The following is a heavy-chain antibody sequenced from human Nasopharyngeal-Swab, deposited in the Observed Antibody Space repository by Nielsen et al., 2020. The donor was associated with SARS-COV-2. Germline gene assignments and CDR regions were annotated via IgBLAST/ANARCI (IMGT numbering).Heavy chain of an antibody. CDR2: IKSKTDGGTT. J-gene: IGHJ4*02. D-gene: IGHD5-18*01. V-gene: IGHV3-15*01. Sequence: GGSLRLSCAASGFTFSNSWMSWVRQAPGKGLEWVGRIKSKTDGGTTDYAAPVKGRFTISRDGSKNTLYLQMNSLKTEDTAVYYCTTDYKSGYSLAYWGQGTLVTVSS. CDR3: TTDYKSGYSLAY. CDR1: GFTFSNSW.